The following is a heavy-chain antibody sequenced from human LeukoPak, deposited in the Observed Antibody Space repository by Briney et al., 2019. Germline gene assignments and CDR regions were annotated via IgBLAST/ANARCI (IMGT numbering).Heavy chain of an antibody. Sequence: GESLKISCKGSGYSFPNYWIGWVRQMPGKGLEWMGIIYPGDSDTKYSPSFQGQVTISADKSISTAYLQWSSLKASDTAMYYCARLWSAWFDPWGQGTLVTVSS. CDR1: GYSFPNYW. J-gene: IGHJ5*02. V-gene: IGHV5-51*01. D-gene: IGHD2-8*02. CDR2: IYPGDSDT. CDR3: ARLWSAWFDP.